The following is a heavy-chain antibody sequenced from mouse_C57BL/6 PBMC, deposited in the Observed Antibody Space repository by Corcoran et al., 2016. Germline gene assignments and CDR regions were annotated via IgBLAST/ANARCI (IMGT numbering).Heavy chain of an antibody. Sequence: QIQLVQSGPELKKPGETVKISCKASGYTFTTYGMSWVKQAPGKGLKWMGWINTYSGVPTYADDFKGRFAFSLETSASTAYLQINNLKNEDTATYFCARDTTVSYYAMDYWGQGTSVTVSS. CDR2: INTYSGVP. D-gene: IGHD1-1*01. J-gene: IGHJ4*01. CDR1: GYTFTTYG. V-gene: IGHV9-3*01. CDR3: ARDTTVSYYAMDY.